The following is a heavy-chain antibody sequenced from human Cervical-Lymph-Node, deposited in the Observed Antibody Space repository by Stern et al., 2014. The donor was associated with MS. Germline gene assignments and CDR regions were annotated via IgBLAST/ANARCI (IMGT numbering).Heavy chain of an antibody. D-gene: IGHD2/OR15-2a*01. CDR3: AKVYLSIITGDAFDI. CDR1: GFTFSSYG. V-gene: IGHV3-30*18. Sequence: VQLVESGGGVVQPGRSLRLACAASGFTFSSYGMHWVRQAPGKGLEWLTTLSYDGSEKYFADSMKGRFTVSRDNSKNTLFLQMNNLRSEDTAVYYCAKVYLSIITGDAFDIWGQGTLVTVFS. J-gene: IGHJ3*02. CDR2: LSYDGSEK.